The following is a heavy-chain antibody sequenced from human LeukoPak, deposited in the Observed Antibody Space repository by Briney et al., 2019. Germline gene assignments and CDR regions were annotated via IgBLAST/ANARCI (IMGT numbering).Heavy chain of an antibody. D-gene: IGHD6-13*01. CDR1: GFTFSSYS. V-gene: IGHV3-48*01. CDR2: ISSSSSTI. CDR3: ARDESIAAAGPYYFDY. J-gene: IGHJ4*02. Sequence: PGGSLRLSCAASGFTFSSYSMNWVRQAPGKGLEWVSYISSSSSTIYYADSVKGRLTISRDNAKNSLYLQMNSLRAEDTAVYYCARDESIAAAGPYYFDYWGQGTLVTVSS.